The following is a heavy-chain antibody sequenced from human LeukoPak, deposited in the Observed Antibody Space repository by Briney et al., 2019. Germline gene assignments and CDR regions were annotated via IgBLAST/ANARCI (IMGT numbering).Heavy chain of an antibody. J-gene: IGHJ4*02. D-gene: IGHD3-10*01. CDR3: AKYYYGSGSSDFDY. CDR1: GFTFSSYA. V-gene: IGHV3-23*01. Sequence: AGGSLRLSCAASGFTFSSYAMSWVRQAPGKGLEWVSAISGSGGSTYYADSVKGRFTISRDNSKNTLDLQMNSLRAEDTAVYYCAKYYYGSGSSDFDYWGQGTRVTVSS. CDR2: ISGSGGST.